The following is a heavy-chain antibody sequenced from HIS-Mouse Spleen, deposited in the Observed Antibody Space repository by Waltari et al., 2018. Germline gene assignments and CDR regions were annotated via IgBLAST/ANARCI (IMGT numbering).Heavy chain of an antibody. V-gene: IGHV4-39*07. D-gene: IGHD6-13*01. CDR2: IYYSGST. CDR1: GRPIRSSSFS. Sequence: QLQLQESGPGLVKPSETLSLTCPVSGRPIRSSSFSRGWIRQPPGKGLEWIGSIYYSGSTYYNPSLKSRVTISVDTSKNQFSLKLSSVTAADTAVYYCAREIPYSSSWYDWYFDLWGRGTLVTVSS. J-gene: IGHJ2*01. CDR3: AREIPYSSSWYDWYFDL.